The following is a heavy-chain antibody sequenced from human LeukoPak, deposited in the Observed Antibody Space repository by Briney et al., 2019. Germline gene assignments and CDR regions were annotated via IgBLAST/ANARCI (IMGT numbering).Heavy chain of an antibody. J-gene: IGHJ5*02. V-gene: IGHV1-2*02. Sequence: GASVKVSCKASGYTFTGYYMHWVRQAPGQGLEWMGWINPNSGGTNYAQKFQGRVTMTRDTSISTAYMELRSLRSDDTAVYYCARAGEWSYYDTSGYHSNTWFDPWGQGTLVTVSS. D-gene: IGHD3-22*01. CDR1: GYTFTGYY. CDR2: INPNSGGT. CDR3: ARAGEWSYYDTSGYHSNTWFDP.